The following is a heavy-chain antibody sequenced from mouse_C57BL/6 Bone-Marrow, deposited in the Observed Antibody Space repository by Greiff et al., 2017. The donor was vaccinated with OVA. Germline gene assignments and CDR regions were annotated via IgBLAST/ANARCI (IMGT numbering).Heavy chain of an antibody. D-gene: IGHD1-1*01. J-gene: IGHJ4*01. Sequence: EVQLVESGGGLVKPGGSLKLSCAASGFTFSSYAMSWVRQTPEKRLEWVATISDGGSYTYYPDNVKGRFTISRDNAKNNLYLQMSHLKSEDTAMYYCARDRYYYGSSYDYAMDYWGQGTSVTVSS. CDR2: ISDGGSYT. CDR3: ARDRYYYGSSYDYAMDY. V-gene: IGHV5-4*01. CDR1: GFTFSSYA.